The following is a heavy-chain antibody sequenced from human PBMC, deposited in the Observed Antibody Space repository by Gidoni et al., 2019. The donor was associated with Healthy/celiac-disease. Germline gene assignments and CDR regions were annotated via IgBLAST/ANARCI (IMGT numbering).Heavy chain of an antibody. Sequence: QVTLMASGPVLVKPTATLTLPCPVSGFPLSNSRLGVSWIRQPPGKALEWLAHSFTNEEQSYRTTLKSKLSISKDTSKSQVVLTMTNMDPVDTATDECARIWATMDRGVKVVDAFDIWGQGTMVTVSS. J-gene: IGHJ3*02. CDR2: SFTNEEQ. V-gene: IGHV2-26*01. CDR3: ARIWATMDRGVKVVDAFDI. D-gene: IGHD3-10*01. CDR1: GFPLSNSRLG.